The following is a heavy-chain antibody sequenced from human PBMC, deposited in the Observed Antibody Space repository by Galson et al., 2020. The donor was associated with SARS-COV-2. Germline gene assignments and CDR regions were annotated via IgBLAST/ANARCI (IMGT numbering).Heavy chain of an antibody. V-gene: IGHV4-31*03. CDR2: IHYNGNT. J-gene: IGHJ4*02. CDR3: SRGNSGADHIYAFDS. Sequence: SETLSLTCSVSGGSISTANCFWSWIRLHPPRGLEWLGHIHYNGNTNYNPSLKSRLTLSVDTSRNQFSLELTSVTAADTAVYFCSRGNSGADHIYAFDSWGPGALVTVSS. CDR1: GGSISTANCF. D-gene: IGHD3-10*01.